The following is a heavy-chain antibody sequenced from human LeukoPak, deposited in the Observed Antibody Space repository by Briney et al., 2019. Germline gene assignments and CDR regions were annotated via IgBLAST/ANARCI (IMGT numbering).Heavy chain of an antibody. J-gene: IGHJ4*02. Sequence: GGSLRLSCAAPGFTVSNNYMSWVRQAPGKGLEWVSVIYSGGSTYYADSVKGRFIIPRDISKNTLSLQMNSLRAEDTALYYCARAEDWNYRYWGRGTLVTVSS. D-gene: IGHD1-7*01. CDR2: IYSGGST. CDR3: ARAEDWNYRY. V-gene: IGHV3-66*01. CDR1: GFTVSNNY.